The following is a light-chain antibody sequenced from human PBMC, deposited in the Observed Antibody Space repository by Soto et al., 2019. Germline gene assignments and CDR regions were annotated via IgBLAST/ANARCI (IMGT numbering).Light chain of an antibody. CDR2: DDS. CDR3: QVWDTTSDHWM. Sequence: SYELTQPPSVSVAPRQTATITCGGNNIGSRSVHWYQQKPGQAPVLVVFDDSVRPSGIPERISGYNSGNTATLTISGVEAGDEADYYCQVWDTTSDHWMFGGGTKVTVL. J-gene: IGLJ3*02. V-gene: IGLV3-21*02. CDR1: NIGSRS.